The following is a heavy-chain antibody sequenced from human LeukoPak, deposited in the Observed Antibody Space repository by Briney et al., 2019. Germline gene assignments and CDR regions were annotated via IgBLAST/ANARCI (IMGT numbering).Heavy chain of an antibody. CDR2: INPNSVGT. V-gene: IGHV1-2*02. D-gene: IGHD3-22*01. Sequence: GASVTVSCKASGYTFTGYYMHWVRQAPGQGLEWMGWINPNSVGTNYAQKLQGRVTMTTDTSTTTAYMELRSLRSDDTAVYYCARDKIVGLRRYFDYWGQGTLVTVSS. CDR3: ARDKIVGLRRYFDY. CDR1: GYTFTGYY. J-gene: IGHJ4*02.